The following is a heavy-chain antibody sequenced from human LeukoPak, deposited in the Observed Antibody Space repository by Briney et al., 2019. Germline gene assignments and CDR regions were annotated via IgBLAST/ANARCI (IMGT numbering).Heavy chain of an antibody. V-gene: IGHV1-69*05. CDR3: ARVLAARSSPYCYCMDV. CDR1: GGTFSSYA. Sequence: GSSVKVSCKASGGTFSSYAISWVRQAPGQGLEWMGGIIPIFGTANYAQKFQGRVTITTDESTSTAYMELSSLRSEDTAVYYCARVLAARSSPYCYCMDVWGKGTTVTVSS. J-gene: IGHJ6*03. CDR2: IIPIFGTA. D-gene: IGHD6-6*01.